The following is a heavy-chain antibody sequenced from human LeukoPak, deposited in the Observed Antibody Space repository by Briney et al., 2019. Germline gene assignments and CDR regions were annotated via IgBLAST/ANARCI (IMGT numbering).Heavy chain of an antibody. Sequence: GASVKVSCKASGGTFSSYAISWVRQAPGQGLEWMGGIIPIFGTANYAQKFQGRVTITADKSTSTAYMELSSLRSEDTAVYYCARVDRNTRYSGSYYALGYWGQGTLVTVSS. D-gene: IGHD1-26*01. J-gene: IGHJ4*02. CDR3: ARVDRNTRYSGSYYALGY. CDR1: GGTFSSYA. V-gene: IGHV1-69*06. CDR2: IIPIFGTA.